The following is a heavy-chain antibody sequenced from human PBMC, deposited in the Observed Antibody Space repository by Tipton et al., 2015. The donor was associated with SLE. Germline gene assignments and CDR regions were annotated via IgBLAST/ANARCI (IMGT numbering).Heavy chain of an antibody. V-gene: IGHV4-38-2*02. J-gene: IGHJ4*02. Sequence: VKPSETLSLTCTVSGYSISSGYYWGWIRQPPGKGLEWIGYIHYSGSTYYNPSLKSRLTISVDTSKNQFSLKLSSVTAADTAVYYCARESIDYYFDYWGQGTLVTVSS. CDR3: ARESIDYYFDY. CDR2: IHYSGST. CDR1: GYSISSGYY.